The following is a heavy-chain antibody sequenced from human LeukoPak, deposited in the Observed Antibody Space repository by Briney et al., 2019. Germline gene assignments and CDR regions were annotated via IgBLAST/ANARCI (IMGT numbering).Heavy chain of an antibody. CDR1: GFTFSDYY. J-gene: IGHJ6*03. CDR3: ARYYYDSSGYYWVYYYYYMDV. CDR2: ISSSGSTI. V-gene: IGHV3-11*04. D-gene: IGHD3-22*01. Sequence: PGGSLRLSCAASGFTFSDYYMSWIRQAPGKGLEWVSYISSSGSTIYYADSVKGRFTISRDNAKNSLYLQMNSLRAEDTAVYYCARYYYDSSGYYWVYYYYYMDVWGKGTTVTVSS.